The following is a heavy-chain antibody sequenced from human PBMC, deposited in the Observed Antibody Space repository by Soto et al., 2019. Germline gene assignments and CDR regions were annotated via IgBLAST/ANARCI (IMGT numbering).Heavy chain of an antibody. CDR1: VGAITNDGYY. V-gene: IGHV4-31*03. Sequence: QVQLQESGPGLVKPSQTLSLTCNVSVGAITNDGYYWSWIRQHPGKALEWIGNIHYSGVTYYNPTLKSRAATSVDISKHQFSLKLDSVPAADTAVYYCARLDLCYDYWGQGVLVTVSS. D-gene: IGHD2-15*01. CDR2: IHYSGVT. J-gene: IGHJ4*02. CDR3: ARLDLCYDY.